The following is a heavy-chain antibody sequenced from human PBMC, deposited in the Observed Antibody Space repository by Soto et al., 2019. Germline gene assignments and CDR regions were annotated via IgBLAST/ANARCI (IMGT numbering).Heavy chain of an antibody. J-gene: IGHJ6*02. V-gene: IGHV1-3*01. Sequence: ASVKVSCKASGYTFTSYAMHWVRQAPGQRLEWMGWINAGNGNTKYSQKFQGRVTITRDTSASTAYMEPSSLRSEDTAVYYCARGLRFLEWSPYGMDVWGQGTTVTVSS. CDR1: GYTFTSYA. CDR3: ARGLRFLEWSPYGMDV. CDR2: INAGNGNT. D-gene: IGHD3-3*01.